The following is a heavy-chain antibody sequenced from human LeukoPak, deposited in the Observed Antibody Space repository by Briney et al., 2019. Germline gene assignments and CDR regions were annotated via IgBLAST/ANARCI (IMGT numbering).Heavy chain of an antibody. CDR3: ARGKYSYGYSYRSYGMDV. Sequence: SETLSLTCAVYGGSFSGYYWSWIRQPPGKGLEWIGEINHSGSTNYNPSLKSRVNISVDTSKNQFSLKLSSVTAADTAVYYCARGKYSYGYSYRSYGMDVWGQGTTVTVSS. CDR1: GGSFSGYY. J-gene: IGHJ6*02. CDR2: INHSGST. D-gene: IGHD5-18*01. V-gene: IGHV4-34*01.